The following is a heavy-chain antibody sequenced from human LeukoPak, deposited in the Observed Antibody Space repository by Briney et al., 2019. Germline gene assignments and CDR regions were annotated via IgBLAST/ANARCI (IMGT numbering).Heavy chain of an antibody. CDR3: ARGRDYYCSSTSCYSLGWFDP. V-gene: IGHV1-3*01. CDR2: INAGNGNT. J-gene: IGHJ5*02. CDR1: GYTFTSYA. Sequence: ASVKVSCKASGYTFTSYAMHWVRQAPGQRLEWMGWINAGNGNTKYSQKFHGRVTITRDTSASTAYMELSSLRSEDTAVYYCARGRDYYCSSTSCYSLGWFDPWGQGTLVTASS. D-gene: IGHD2-2*01.